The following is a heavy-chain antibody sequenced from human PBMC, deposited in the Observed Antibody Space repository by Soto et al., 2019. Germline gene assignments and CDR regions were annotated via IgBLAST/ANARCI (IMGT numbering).Heavy chain of an antibody. Sequence: EVQLLESGGGLVQPGGSLRLSCAASGFTFSSYAMSWVRQAPGKGLEWVSAISGSGGSTYYADSVKGRFTISRDNSKNTLYLQMNSLRAEETAVYYCGKDLGLGILTGYFYWGQGTLVTVSS. D-gene: IGHD3-9*01. J-gene: IGHJ4*02. CDR3: GKDLGLGILTGYFY. CDR1: GFTFSSYA. V-gene: IGHV3-23*01. CDR2: ISGSGGST.